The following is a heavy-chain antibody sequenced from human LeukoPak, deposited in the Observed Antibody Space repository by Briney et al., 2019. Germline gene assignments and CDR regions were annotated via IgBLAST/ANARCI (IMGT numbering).Heavy chain of an antibody. Sequence: KPSQTLSLTCSVSGGSISSGGYYSSWVRQHPGKGLEWIGYIYYSGSTYYNPSLNSRVTISVDTSKNQFSLKLSSVTAADTAEYYCARERAYCGGDCPTFDYWGQGTLVTVSS. CDR3: ARERAYCGGDCPTFDY. J-gene: IGHJ4*02. CDR2: IYYSGST. CDR1: GGSISSGGYY. D-gene: IGHD2-21*02. V-gene: IGHV4-31*03.